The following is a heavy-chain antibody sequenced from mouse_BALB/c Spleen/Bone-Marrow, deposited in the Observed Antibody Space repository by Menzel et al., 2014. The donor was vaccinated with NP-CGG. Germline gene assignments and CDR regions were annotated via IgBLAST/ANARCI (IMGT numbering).Heavy chain of an antibody. CDR2: ISSGGHYT. Sequence: EVQGVESGGGLVKPGGSLKLSCTASGFTFSSSTMSWVRQTPEKRLEWVASISSGGHYTFYPDSVKGRFTISRDNAKNTLYLQMSSLKSEDTAMYYCARGEGYLDYWGQGTTLTVSS. CDR1: GFTFSSST. V-gene: IGHV5-6-4*01. J-gene: IGHJ2*01. CDR3: ARGEGYLDY.